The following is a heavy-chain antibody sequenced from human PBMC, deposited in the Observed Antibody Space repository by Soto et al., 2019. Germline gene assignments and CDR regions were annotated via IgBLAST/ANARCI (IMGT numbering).Heavy chain of an antibody. V-gene: IGHV4-39*01. J-gene: IGHJ4*02. CDR2: IYYSGST. D-gene: IGHD4-17*01. CDR3: VRDVPYGDKDYFDY. CDR1: GGSISSSSYY. Sequence: SETLSLTCTVSGGSISSSSYYWGWIRQPPGKGLEWIGSIYYSGSTYYNPSLKSRVTISVDTSKNQFSLKLSSVTAADTAVYYCVRDVPYGDKDYFDYWGQGTLVTVSS.